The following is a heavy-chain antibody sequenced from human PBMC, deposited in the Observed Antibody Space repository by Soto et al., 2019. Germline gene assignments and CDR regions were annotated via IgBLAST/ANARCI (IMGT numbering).Heavy chain of an antibody. J-gene: IGHJ4*02. Sequence: SETLSLTCTVSGGSISSGGYYWSWIRQHPGKGLEWIGYIYYSGSTYYNPSLKSRVTISVDTSKNQFSLKLSSVTAADTAVYYCARENLRYCSGGTCYPDYWGQGTLVTVLL. V-gene: IGHV4-31*03. CDR2: IYYSGST. D-gene: IGHD2-15*01. CDR3: ARENLRYCSGGTCYPDY. CDR1: GGSISSGGYY.